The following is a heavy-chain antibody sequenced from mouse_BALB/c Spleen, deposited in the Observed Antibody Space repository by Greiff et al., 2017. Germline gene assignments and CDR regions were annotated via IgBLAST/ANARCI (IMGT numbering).Heavy chain of an antibody. Sequence: EVQLQQSGPGLVKPSQSLSLTCTVTGYSITSDYAWNWIRQFPGNKLEWMGYISYSGSTSYNPSLKSRISITRDTSKNQFFLQLNSVTTEDTATYYCARWNRYFDYWGQGTTLTVSS. J-gene: IGHJ2*01. V-gene: IGHV3-2*02. D-gene: IGHD5-2*01. CDR1: GYSITSDYA. CDR2: ISYSGST. CDR3: ARWNRYFDY.